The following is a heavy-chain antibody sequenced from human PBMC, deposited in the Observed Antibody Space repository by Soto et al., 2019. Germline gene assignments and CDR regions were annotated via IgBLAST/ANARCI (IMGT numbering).Heavy chain of an antibody. J-gene: IGHJ6*02. CDR3: AKDRRSYGSGNRFYYYYYGMDV. V-gene: IGHV3-30*18. Sequence: GGSLRLSCAASGFTFSSYGMHWVRQAPGKGLEWVAVISYDGSNKYYADSVKGRFTISRDNSKNTLYLQMNSLRAEDTAVYYCAKDRRSYGSGNRFYYYYYGMDVWGQGTTVTVSS. CDR2: ISYDGSNK. CDR1: GFTFSSYG. D-gene: IGHD6-19*01.